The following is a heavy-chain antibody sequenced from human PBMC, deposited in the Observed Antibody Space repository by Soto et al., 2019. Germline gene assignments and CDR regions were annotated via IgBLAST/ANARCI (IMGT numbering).Heavy chain of an antibody. CDR3: ARDWFGELRYYFDY. D-gene: IGHD3-10*01. CDR1: GFTFSSYG. CDR2: IWYDGSNK. J-gene: IGHJ4*02. V-gene: IGHV3-33*01. Sequence: GGSLRLSCAASGFTFSSYGMHWVRQAPGKGLEWVAVIWYDGSNKYYVDSVKGRFTISRDNSKNTLYLQMNSLRAEDTAVYYCARDWFGELRYYFDYWGQGTLVTVSS.